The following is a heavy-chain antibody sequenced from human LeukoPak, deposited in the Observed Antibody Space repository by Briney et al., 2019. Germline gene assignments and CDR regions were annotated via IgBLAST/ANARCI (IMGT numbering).Heavy chain of an antibody. CDR3: ASEGGYDSNYMDV. Sequence: SETLSLTCTVSGYFISSGYYWGWIRQPPGKGLGWIGSIYHSGSTYYNPSLKSRVTISVDTSKDQFSLKLSSVTAADTAVYYCASEGGYDSNYMDVWGKGTTVTVSS. V-gene: IGHV4-38-2*02. J-gene: IGHJ6*03. CDR1: GYFISSGYY. CDR2: IYHSGST. D-gene: IGHD5-12*01.